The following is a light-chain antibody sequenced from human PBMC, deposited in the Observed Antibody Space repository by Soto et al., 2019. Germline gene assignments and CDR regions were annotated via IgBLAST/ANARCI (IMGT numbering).Light chain of an antibody. CDR2: GVF. Sequence: ETVLTQSPGTVSLSQGERATLSCTTSQTVNSDYLAWYQQKTGQAPRLLIYGVFNRATGIPDRFSGSGSGTYFTLTISGLEPEDSAVYYCQHYDGSPRTFGQGTNLDI. CDR1: QTVNSDY. CDR3: QHYDGSPRT. V-gene: IGKV3-20*01. J-gene: IGKJ2*01.